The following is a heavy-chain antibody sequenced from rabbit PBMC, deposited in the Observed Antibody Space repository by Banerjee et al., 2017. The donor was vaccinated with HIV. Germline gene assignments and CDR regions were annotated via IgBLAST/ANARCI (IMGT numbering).Heavy chain of an antibody. V-gene: IGHV1S45*01. J-gene: IGHJ4*01. CDR3: ARGADNNWYIPYFKL. D-gene: IGHD1-1*01. CDR1: GFSFSGNYY. Sequence: QEHLEESGGGLVKPEGSLTLTCTASGFSFSGNYYMCWVRQAPGKGLEWIACIGAGGSTSHYASWVNGRFAISKTTLTTVTLQITSTTAADSATYFCARGADNNWYIPYFKLWGPGTLVTVS. CDR2: IGAGGSTS.